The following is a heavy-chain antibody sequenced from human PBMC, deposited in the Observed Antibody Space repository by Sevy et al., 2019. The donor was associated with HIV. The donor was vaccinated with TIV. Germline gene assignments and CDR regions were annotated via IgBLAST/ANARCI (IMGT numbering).Heavy chain of an antibody. J-gene: IGHJ4*02. Sequence: GGSLRLSCAASGFSFSSYWMHWVRQAPGKGLEWVANIKQDESEKYYVASVKGRFTISRDNAKNSVYLQMNSLRPEDTVIYYCACGYSGSFDYWGQGTLVTVSS. CDR2: IKQDESEK. CDR3: ACGYSGSFDY. CDR1: GFSFSSYW. D-gene: IGHD1-26*01. V-gene: IGHV3-7*01.